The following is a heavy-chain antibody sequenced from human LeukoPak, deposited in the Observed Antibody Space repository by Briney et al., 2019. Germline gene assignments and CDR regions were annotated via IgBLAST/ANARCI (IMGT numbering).Heavy chain of an antibody. Sequence: SVKVSCKASGGTFSSYAISWVRQAPGQGLEWMGRIIPILGIANYAQKFQGRVTITADKSTSTAYMELSSLRSEDTAVYYCAREVPPHYDSSGYYLDYWGQGTLVTVSS. V-gene: IGHV1-69*04. D-gene: IGHD3-22*01. CDR3: AREVPPHYDSSGYYLDY. CDR1: GGTFSSYA. CDR2: IIPILGIA. J-gene: IGHJ4*02.